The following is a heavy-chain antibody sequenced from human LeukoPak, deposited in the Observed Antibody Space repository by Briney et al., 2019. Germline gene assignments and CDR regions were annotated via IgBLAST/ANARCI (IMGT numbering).Heavy chain of an antibody. Sequence: GGSLRLSCAASGFTFSSYAMHWVRQAPGKGLEWVSVISYDGSNKYYADSVKGRFTISRDNSKNTLYLQMNSLRAEDTAVYYCASTYCSSTSCYIEHEYWGQGPLVTVSS. J-gene: IGHJ4*02. CDR1: GFTFSSYA. CDR3: ASTYCSSTSCYIEHEY. D-gene: IGHD2-2*02. V-gene: IGHV3-30-3*01. CDR2: ISYDGSNK.